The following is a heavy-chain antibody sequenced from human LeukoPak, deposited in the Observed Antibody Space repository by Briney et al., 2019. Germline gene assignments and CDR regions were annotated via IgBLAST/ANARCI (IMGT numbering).Heavy chain of an antibody. CDR2: VSISGGT. J-gene: IGHJ4*02. Sequence: PSQTLSLTCTVSGVSISSGSYYWSWIRVPAGKELEWIGRVSISGGTNYNPSLRSRVTISVDTSKNQFSLILSSVTAADTAMYFCARLRNVVLFDYWGQGTLVTVSS. D-gene: IGHD2-15*01. V-gene: IGHV4-61*02. CDR1: GVSISSGSYY. CDR3: ARLRNVVLFDY.